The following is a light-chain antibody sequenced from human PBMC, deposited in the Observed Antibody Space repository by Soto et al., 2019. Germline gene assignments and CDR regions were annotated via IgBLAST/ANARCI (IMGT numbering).Light chain of an antibody. CDR2: VAS. CDR1: QSIGNY. J-gene: IGKJ4*01. V-gene: IGKV1-39*01. Sequence: DIQMIQSPSSLSASVGDRGTITCRASQSIGNYLSWYQQKPGKAPKVLINVASTLQSGVTSRYSGSGSGTDFTLAISSLQPDDFATYYCQQSSSTPQTFGGGTRVEIK. CDR3: QQSSSTPQT.